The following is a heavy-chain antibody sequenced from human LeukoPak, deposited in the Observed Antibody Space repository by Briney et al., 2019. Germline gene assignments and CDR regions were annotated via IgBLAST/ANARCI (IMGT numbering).Heavy chain of an antibody. CDR3: ATYINWVAGDV. Sequence: PGGSLRLSSAASGFTFSESWMTWVRQVPGQGLEWVAHINHEGGGIQYVDSVKGRFTISRDNAKGSVYLQVNSLRAEDTAIYHCATYINWVAGDVWGQGTTVIVSS. CDR1: GFTFSESW. D-gene: IGHD1-1*01. CDR2: INHEGGGI. V-gene: IGHV3-7*01. J-gene: IGHJ6*02.